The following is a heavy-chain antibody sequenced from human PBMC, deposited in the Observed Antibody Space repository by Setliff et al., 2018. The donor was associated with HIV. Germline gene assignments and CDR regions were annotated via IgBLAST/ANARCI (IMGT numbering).Heavy chain of an antibody. CDR2: IYTSGST. D-gene: IGHD3-10*01. V-gene: IGHV4-30-4*08. CDR1: GGSISSGDYY. Sequence: PSETLSLTCTVSGGSISSGDYYWTWIRKPPGKGLEWIGYIYTSGSTYYEPSLRGRITISIDRSKNQFSLKLNSVTAADTAVYYCARETNASGSLTAYWYFDLWGRGTLVTVSS. CDR3: ARETNASGSLTAYWYFDL. J-gene: IGHJ2*01.